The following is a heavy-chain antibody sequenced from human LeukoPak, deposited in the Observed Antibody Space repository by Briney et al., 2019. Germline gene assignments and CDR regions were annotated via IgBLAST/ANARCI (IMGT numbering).Heavy chain of an antibody. CDR1: GGSISSYY. V-gene: IGHV4-59*01. CDR3: ARSRRDGYNYYFDY. Sequence: SETLSLTCTVTGGSISSYYWSWIRQPPGKGLEWIGYIYYSGSTNYNPSLKSRVTISVDTSKNQFSLKLSSVTAADTAVYYCARSRRDGYNYYFDYWGQGTLVTVSS. D-gene: IGHD5-24*01. J-gene: IGHJ4*02. CDR2: IYYSGST.